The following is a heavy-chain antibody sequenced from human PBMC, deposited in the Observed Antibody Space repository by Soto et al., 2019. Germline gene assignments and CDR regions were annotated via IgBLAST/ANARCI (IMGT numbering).Heavy chain of an antibody. J-gene: IGHJ4*02. D-gene: IGHD3-16*01. CDR3: VTGLLRYGRDY. Sequence: QVQLQQWCSGLLKPSETLSLTGAVVGGSFSGDYWSWIRQPPGKGLEWIGEINDSGSTNYYPSLKRRVTISVDMSKNQFSLQLTSVTAADTAMYFCVTGLLRYGRDYWGQGALVTVSS. V-gene: IGHV4-34*01. CDR2: INDSGST. CDR1: GGSFSGDY.